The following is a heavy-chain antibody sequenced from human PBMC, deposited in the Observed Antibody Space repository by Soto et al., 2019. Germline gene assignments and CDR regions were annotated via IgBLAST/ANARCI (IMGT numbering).Heavy chain of an antibody. D-gene: IGHD3-3*01. CDR2: IYPGDSDT. J-gene: IGHJ6*03. CDR3: VRSLEWSQETGYMDV. V-gene: IGHV5-51*01. CDR1: GYSFTSYW. Sequence: GESLKISCKGSGYSFTSYWIGWVRQMPGKGLEWMGIIYPGDSDTRYSPSFQGQVTISADKSISTAYLQWSSLKASDTAMYYCVRSLEWSQETGYMDVWGKGTTVTVSS.